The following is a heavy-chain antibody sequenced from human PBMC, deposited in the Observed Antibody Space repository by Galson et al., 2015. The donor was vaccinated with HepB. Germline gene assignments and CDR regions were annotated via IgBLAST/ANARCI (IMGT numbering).Heavy chain of an antibody. Sequence: SVKVSCKASGYNFIDYHIHWARQISGQGLEWMGRIDPVSAVTSHVEKFQGRVTMTRDGSAKIVYMELRSLRSDDSGIYYCVRGHDYGERGLDVWGQGTTVTVSS. CDR2: IDPVSAVT. V-gene: IGHV1-2*05. J-gene: IGHJ6*02. CDR3: VRGHDYGERGLDV. CDR1: GYNFIDYH. D-gene: IGHD4-17*01.